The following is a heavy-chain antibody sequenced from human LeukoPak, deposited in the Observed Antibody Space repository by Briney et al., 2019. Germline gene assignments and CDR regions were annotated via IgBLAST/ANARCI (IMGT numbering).Heavy chain of an antibody. V-gene: IGHV4-4*07. J-gene: IGHJ4*02. Sequence: SETLSLTCTVSGGSISSSYWTWIRQPAGKGLEWIGRIYTSGSTNYNPSLKSRVTMSVDTSKNQFSLKLSSVTAADTAVYYCARMRDIAATTYFDHWGQGTLVAVSS. CDR3: ARMRDIAATTYFDH. CDR2: IYTSGST. CDR1: GGSISSSY. D-gene: IGHD5-12*01.